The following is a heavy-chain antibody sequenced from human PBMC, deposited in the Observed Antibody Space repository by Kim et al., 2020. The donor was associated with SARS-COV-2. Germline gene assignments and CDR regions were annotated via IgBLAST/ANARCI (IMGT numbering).Heavy chain of an antibody. CDR3: APETDYYDSSGYYYE. D-gene: IGHD3-22*01. V-gene: IGHV3-33*05. CDR2: ISYDGSNK. Sequence: GGSLILSCAASGFTFSSYGMHWVRQAPGKGLEWVAVISYDGSNKYYADSVKGRFTISRDNSKNTLYLQMNSLRAEDTAVYYCAPETDYYDSSGYYYEWGQGTLVTVSS. J-gene: IGHJ4*02. CDR1: GFTFSSYG.